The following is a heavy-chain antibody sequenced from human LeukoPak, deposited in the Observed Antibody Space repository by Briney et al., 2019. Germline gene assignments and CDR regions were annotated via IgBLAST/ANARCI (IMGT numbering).Heavy chain of an antibody. CDR2: IYYSGST. D-gene: IGHD2-15*01. CDR1: GGSISSYY. Sequence: SETLSLTCTVSGGSISSYYWSWIRQPPGKGLEWIGYIYYSGSTNYNPSLKSRVTISVDTSKNQFSLKLSSVTAADTAVYYCARYGPVVAAQNYGWFDPWGQGTLVTVSS. J-gene: IGHJ5*02. CDR3: ARYGPVVAAQNYGWFDP. V-gene: IGHV4-59*01.